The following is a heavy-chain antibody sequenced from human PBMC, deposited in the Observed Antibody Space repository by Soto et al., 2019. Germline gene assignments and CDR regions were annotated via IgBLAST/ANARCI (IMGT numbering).Heavy chain of an antibody. CDR3: AKGPAFFPYGDYEGLDSYCFDY. CDR2: ISGSGGST. V-gene: IGHV3-23*01. D-gene: IGHD4-17*01. CDR1: GFTFSSYA. J-gene: IGHJ4*02. Sequence: PGGSLRLSCAASGFTFSSYAMSWVRQAPGKGLEWVSAISGSGGSTYYADSVKGRFTISRDNSKNTLYLQMNSLRAEDTAVYYCAKGPAFFPYGDYEGLDSYCFDYWGQGALVTVSS.